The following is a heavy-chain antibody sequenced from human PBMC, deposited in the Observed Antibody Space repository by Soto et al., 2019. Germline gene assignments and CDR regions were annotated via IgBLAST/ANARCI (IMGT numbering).Heavy chain of an antibody. D-gene: IGHD3-3*01. V-gene: IGHV3-21*01. CDR3: ARDHNPEAIFGVAGEDMGV. CDR2: ISSSSSYI. CDR1: GFTFCSYS. J-gene: IGHJ6*03. Sequence: PGGSLRLSCAASGFTFCSYSMNWVRQAPGKGLEWVSSISSSSSYIYYADSVKGRFTISRDNAKNSLYLQMNSLRAEDTAVYYCARDHNPEAIFGVAGEDMGVWGKGTTVTVSS.